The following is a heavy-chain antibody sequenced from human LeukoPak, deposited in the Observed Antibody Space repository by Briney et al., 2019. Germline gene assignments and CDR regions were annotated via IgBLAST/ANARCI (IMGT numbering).Heavy chain of an antibody. J-gene: IGHJ4*02. CDR1: GFTFSSYA. V-gene: IGHV3-21*01. CDR3: ARDRPTGASRVFVVQ. D-gene: IGHD3-3*01. CDR2: MSSGSRYL. Sequence: KPGGSLRLSCTASGFTFSSYAMTWVRQAPGKGLEWVSSMSSGSRYLYYADSVSGRFTISRDNAKNSLYLVMNSLRAEDTAIYYCARDRPTGASRVFVVQWGQGTLVTVSS.